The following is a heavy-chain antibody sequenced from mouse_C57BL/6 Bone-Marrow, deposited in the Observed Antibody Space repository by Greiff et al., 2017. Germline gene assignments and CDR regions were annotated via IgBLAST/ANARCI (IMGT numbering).Heavy chain of an antibody. V-gene: IGHV14-3*01. CDR1: GFNIKNTY. CDR3: ARRLWLQRIFRYAMDY. CDR2: IDPANGNT. D-gene: IGHD2-2*01. J-gene: IGHJ4*01. Sequence: VQLQQSVAELVRPGASVKLSCTASGFNIKNTYMHWVKQRPEQGLEWIGRIDPANGNTKYAPKFQGKATITADTSSNTAYLQLSSLTSEDTAIYYCARRLWLQRIFRYAMDYWGQGTSVTVSS.